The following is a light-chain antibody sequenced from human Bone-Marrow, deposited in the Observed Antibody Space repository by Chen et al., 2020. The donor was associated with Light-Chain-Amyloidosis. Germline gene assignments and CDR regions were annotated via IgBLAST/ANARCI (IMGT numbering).Light chain of an antibody. CDR3: QSADSSGTYEVI. Sequence: SYELTQPPSVSVSPGQTARSTCSGEDLPTKYAYWYQQKPGQAPVLVIHRDTERPSGISERFSGSISGTTATLTISGVQAEDEADYHCQSADSSGTYEVIFGGGTKLTVL. V-gene: IGLV3-25*03. J-gene: IGLJ2*01. CDR1: DLPTKY. CDR2: RDT.